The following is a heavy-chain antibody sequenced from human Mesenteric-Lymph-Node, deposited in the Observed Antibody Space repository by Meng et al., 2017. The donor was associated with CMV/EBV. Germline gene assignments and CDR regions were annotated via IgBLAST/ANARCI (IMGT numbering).Heavy chain of an antibody. D-gene: IGHD4-11*01. CDR2: INPNTGDT. Sequence: ASVKVSCKTSGYTFTGYFLQWVRQAPGQGLEWMGWINPNTGDTNYAQNFQGRVTMTRDTSISTAYLELNRLTSDDTGVYYCAREPQAYSNYNYFDYWGQGTLVTVSS. CDR3: AREPQAYSNYNYFDY. J-gene: IGHJ4*02. CDR1: GYTFTGYF. V-gene: IGHV1-2*02.